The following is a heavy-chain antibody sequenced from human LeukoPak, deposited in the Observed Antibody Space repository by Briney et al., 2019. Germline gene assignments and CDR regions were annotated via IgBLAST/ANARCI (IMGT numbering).Heavy chain of an antibody. CDR3: ARGYRPNWGSTVGDY. CDR2: INSDGSST. Sequence: GGSLRLSCAASGFTFSDYWMHWVRQAPGKGLVWVSRINSDGSSTNYADSVKGRFTISRDNAKNTMYLQMNSLRAEDTAVYYCARGYRPNWGSTVGDYWGQGTLVTVSS. D-gene: IGHD7-27*01. V-gene: IGHV3-74*01. CDR1: GFTFSDYW. J-gene: IGHJ4*02.